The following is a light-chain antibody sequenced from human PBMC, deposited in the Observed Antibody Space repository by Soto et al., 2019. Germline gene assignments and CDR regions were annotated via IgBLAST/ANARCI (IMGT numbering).Light chain of an antibody. V-gene: IGKV3-20*01. CDR1: QSVSNNY. Sequence: EIVSTQSPVTLSLSPGEGSTLSCRASQSVSNNYLAWYQQKPGQAPSLLIYGASNRATGIPDRFSGSGSGTDFTLTISRLGPEDFAVYYCQQYVSSPWTFGQGTKVDIK. CDR2: GAS. J-gene: IGKJ1*01. CDR3: QQYVSSPWT.